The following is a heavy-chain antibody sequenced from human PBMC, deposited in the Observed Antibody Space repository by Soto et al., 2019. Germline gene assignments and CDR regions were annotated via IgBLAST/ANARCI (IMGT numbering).Heavy chain of an antibody. CDR2: INHSGST. V-gene: IGHV4-34*01. CDR1: GGSFSGYY. D-gene: IGHD3-16*01. CDR3: ARGRRGILPAPHDY. Sequence: SETLYLTCAVYGGSFSGYYWSWIRQPPGKGLEWIGEINHSGSTNYNPSLKSRATISVDTSKNQFSLKLSSVTAADTAVYYCARGRRGILPAPHDYWGQGTLVTVSS. J-gene: IGHJ4*02.